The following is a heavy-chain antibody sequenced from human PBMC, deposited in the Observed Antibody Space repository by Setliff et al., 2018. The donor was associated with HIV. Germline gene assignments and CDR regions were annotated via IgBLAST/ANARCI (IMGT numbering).Heavy chain of an antibody. CDR3: ARPSSPGHDYDYAMDV. CDR1: GYSFTGYW. V-gene: IGHV5-51*01. D-gene: IGHD1-1*01. J-gene: IGHJ6*02. Sequence: GASMKLSCKAAGYSFTGYWNGWVLQMPGKGLEWMGIIYPSDSATRYSPSFQSQVTISADKSITTAYLQCSSLKASATAMYYCARPSSPGHDYDYAMDVWGQGTTVTVSS. CDR2: IYPSDSAT.